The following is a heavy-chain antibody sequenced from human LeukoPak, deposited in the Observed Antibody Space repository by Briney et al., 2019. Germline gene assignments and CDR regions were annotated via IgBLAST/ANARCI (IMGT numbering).Heavy chain of an antibody. CDR3: ARGGGYFNY. CDR2: IYYSGYT. D-gene: IGHD3-16*01. Sequence: PSETLSLTCTVSGGSISSYYWSWIRQPPGKGLKWIGNIYYSGYTTYSPSLRSRVTISVDTSKNQFSLKLSSVTAADTAVYYRARGGGYFNYWGQGTLVTVSS. V-gene: IGHV4-59*01. CDR1: GGSISSYY. J-gene: IGHJ4*02.